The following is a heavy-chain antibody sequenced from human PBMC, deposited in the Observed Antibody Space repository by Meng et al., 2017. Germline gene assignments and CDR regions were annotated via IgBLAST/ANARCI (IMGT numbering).Heavy chain of an antibody. CDR2: IYHSGST. D-gene: IGHD3-22*01. CDR1: GYSISSGYY. Sequence: GSLRLSCTVSGYSISSGYYWGWIRQPPGKGLEWIGSIYHSGSTYYNPSLKSRVTISVDTSKNQFSLKLSSVTAADTAVYYCARDREHYYDSSGYYRWSRGYYFDYWGQGTLVTVSS. CDR3: ARDREHYYDSSGYYRWSRGYYFDY. V-gene: IGHV4-38-2*02. J-gene: IGHJ4*02.